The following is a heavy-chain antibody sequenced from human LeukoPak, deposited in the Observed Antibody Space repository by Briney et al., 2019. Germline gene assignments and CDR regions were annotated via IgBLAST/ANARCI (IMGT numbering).Heavy chain of an antibody. Sequence: ASVKVSCKASGYTFTGYYLHWVRQAPGQGLEWMGWINPYSGGTDYAQKFQGRVTMTRDTSISTAYMELSRLRSDDTAVYYCARVTTVTTYYYYMDIWGKGTTVTVSS. CDR1: GYTFTGYY. V-gene: IGHV1-2*02. CDR2: INPYSGGT. J-gene: IGHJ6*03. D-gene: IGHD4-17*01. CDR3: ARVTTVTTYYYYMDI.